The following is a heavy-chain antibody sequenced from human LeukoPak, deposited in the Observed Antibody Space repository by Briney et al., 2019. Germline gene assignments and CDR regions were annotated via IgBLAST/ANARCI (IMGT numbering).Heavy chain of an antibody. V-gene: IGHV4-4*09. D-gene: IGHD3-22*01. CDR1: GGSISSYY. CDR3: ARLPYYDSSGYYFDY. J-gene: IGHJ4*02. Sequence: PSETLSLTCTVSGGSISSYYWSWIRQPPGKGLEWIGYIYTSGSTNYNPSLKSRVTISVHTSNNQFSLKLSSVTAADTAVYYCARLPYYDSSGYYFDYWGQGTLVTVSS. CDR2: IYTSGST.